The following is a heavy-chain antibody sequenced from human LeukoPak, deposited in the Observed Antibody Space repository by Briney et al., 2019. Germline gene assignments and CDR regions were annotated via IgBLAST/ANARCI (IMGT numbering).Heavy chain of an antibody. J-gene: IGHJ4*02. V-gene: IGHV3-21*01. D-gene: IGHD3-10*01. CDR3: AKDLAMVRGVIDY. CDR2: ISSSSSYI. Sequence: PGGSLRLSCAASGFTFSNAWMNWVRQAPGKGLEWVSSISSSSSYIYYADSVKGRFTISRDNSKNTLYLQMNSLRAEDTAVYYCAKDLAMVRGVIDYWGQGTLVTVSS. CDR1: GFTFSNAW.